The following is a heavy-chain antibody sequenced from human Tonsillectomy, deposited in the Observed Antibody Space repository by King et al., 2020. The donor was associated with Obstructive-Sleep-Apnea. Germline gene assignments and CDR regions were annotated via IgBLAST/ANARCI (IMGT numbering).Heavy chain of an antibody. CDR1: GFTFSNYA. CDR2: ISGSGDNT. Sequence: VQLVESGGGLVQPGGSLRLSCAASGFTFSNYAMSWVRQAPGKGLEWVSSISGSGDNTYYADSVKGRFTISRDNSKNTMSLQMNSLRADDTAVYYCARVGGYYNNRGWYFDLWGRGTLVTVSS. J-gene: IGHJ2*01. CDR3: ARVGGYYNNRGWYFDL. D-gene: IGHD3-22*01. V-gene: IGHV3-23*04.